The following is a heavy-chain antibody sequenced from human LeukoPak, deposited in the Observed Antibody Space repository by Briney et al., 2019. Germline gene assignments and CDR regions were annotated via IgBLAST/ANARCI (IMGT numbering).Heavy chain of an antibody. CDR3: ARDHPAVAGGLNWFDP. D-gene: IGHD6-19*01. CDR1: GYTFTGYY. V-gene: IGHV1-2*02. Sequence: GASVKVSCKASGYTFTGYYMHWVRQAPGQGLEWRGGINPNSGGTNYAQKFQGRVTMTRDTSISTAYMELSRLRSDDTAVYSCARDHPAVAGGLNWFDPWGQGTLVTVSS. CDR2: INPNSGGT. J-gene: IGHJ5*02.